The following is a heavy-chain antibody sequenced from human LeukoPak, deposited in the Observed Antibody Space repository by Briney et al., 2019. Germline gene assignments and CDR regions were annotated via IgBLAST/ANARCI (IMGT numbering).Heavy chain of an antibody. D-gene: IGHD3-22*01. CDR3: ARTYYYDSSGYWGGLDY. CDR1: GYTFTGYY. J-gene: IGHJ4*02. Sequence: ASVKVSCKASGYTFTGYYMHWVRQAPGQGLEWMGWINPNSGGTNYAQKFQGRVTMTRDASISTAYMELSGLRSDDTAVYYCARTYYYDSSGYWGGLDYWGQGTLVTVSS. CDR2: INPNSGGT. V-gene: IGHV1-2*02.